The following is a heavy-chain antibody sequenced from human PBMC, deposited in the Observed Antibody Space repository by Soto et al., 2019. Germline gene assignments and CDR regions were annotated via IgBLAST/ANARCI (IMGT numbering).Heavy chain of an antibody. D-gene: IGHD3-22*01. Sequence: GGSLRLSCAASGFTFNNYGMHWVRQAPGKGLEWVVVISFDGRNTDYLDSVKGRFTISRDNSKNTLYLEMTSLRAEDTAVYYCARDVGYYYDKLDCWGQGTLVTVSS. V-gene: IGHV3-30*03. CDR1: GFTFNNYG. J-gene: IGHJ4*02. CDR2: ISFDGRNT. CDR3: ARDVGYYYDKLDC.